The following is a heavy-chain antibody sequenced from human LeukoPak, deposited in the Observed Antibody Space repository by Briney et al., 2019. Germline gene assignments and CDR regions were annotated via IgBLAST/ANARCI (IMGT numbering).Heavy chain of an antibody. CDR1: GFTFSSYS. CDR2: ISSSSSTI. J-gene: IGHJ3*02. V-gene: IGHV3-48*01. CDR3: SVVPAANDAFDI. Sequence: GGSLRLSCAASGFTFSSYSMNWVRQAPGKGLEWVSYISSSSSTIYYADSVKGRFTISRDNSKNTLYLQMNSLRAEDTAVYYCSVVPAANDAFDIWGQGTMVTVSS. D-gene: IGHD2-2*01.